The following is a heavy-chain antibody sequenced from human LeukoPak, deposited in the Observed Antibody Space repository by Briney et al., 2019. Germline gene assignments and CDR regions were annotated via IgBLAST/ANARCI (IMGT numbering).Heavy chain of an antibody. D-gene: IGHD6-19*01. CDR2: IYDSGST. CDR1: GGSISSYY. J-gene: IGHJ3*02. Sequence: SETLSLTCTVSGGSISSYYWSWIRQPPGKGLEWIGYIYDSGSTNYNPSLKSRVTISVDTSKNQFSLKLSSVTAADTAVYYCARVGYSSGWYFGAFDIWGQGTTVTVSS. V-gene: IGHV4-59*01. CDR3: ARVGYSSGWYFGAFDI.